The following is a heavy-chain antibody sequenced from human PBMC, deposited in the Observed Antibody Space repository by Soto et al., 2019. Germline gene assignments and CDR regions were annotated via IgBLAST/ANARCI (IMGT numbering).Heavy chain of an antibody. CDR3: TVGYCSSTSCRSLFDYYGMDV. J-gene: IGHJ6*02. D-gene: IGHD2-2*01. V-gene: IGHV3-73*01. CDR2: IRSKANSYAT. Sequence: GGSLRLSCAASGFTFSGSAMLWVRQASGKGLEWVGRIRSKANSYATAYAASVKGRFTISRDDSKNTAYLQMNSLKTEDTAVYYCTVGYCSSTSCRSLFDYYGMDVWGQGTTVTVSS. CDR1: GFTFSGSA.